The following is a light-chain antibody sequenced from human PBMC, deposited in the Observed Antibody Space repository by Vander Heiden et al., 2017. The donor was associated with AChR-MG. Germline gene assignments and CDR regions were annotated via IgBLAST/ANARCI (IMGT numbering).Light chain of an antibody. CDR1: PSISTY. CDR3: QQSYSTPPYT. CDR2: AAS. V-gene: IGKV1-39*01. Sequence: DIQMTPSPSPLSAFVGDPVHIACRARPSISTYLNGYQQKPGKAPEVLIYAASGLQTAVPSRFSGSGAGTDFTLTISSLQPEDFGTYYCQQSYSTPPYTFGQGTRLEIK. J-gene: IGKJ2*01.